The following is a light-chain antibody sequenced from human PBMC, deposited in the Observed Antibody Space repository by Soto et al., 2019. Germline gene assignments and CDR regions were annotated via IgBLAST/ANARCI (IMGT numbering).Light chain of an antibody. CDR2: AGS. J-gene: IGKJ1*01. V-gene: IGKV3D-15*01. Sequence: TVPTQSPGTLSVSPGHRVTLSCRASQSTIINLASYQHKPGQAPRLLIHAGSTSATGIPARISGSGSGTEFTLTISSLQSEDFAVYYCQQFRNWPWTFGQGTKVDI. CDR1: QSTIIN. CDR3: QQFRNWPWT.